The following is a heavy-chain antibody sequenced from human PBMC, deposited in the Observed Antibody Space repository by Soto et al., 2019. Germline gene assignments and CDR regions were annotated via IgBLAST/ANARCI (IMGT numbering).Heavy chain of an antibody. CDR1: GFTFSNAW. J-gene: IGHJ4*02. Sequence: EVQLVESGGGLVQPGGSLRLSCAASGFTFSNAWMSWVRQAPGKGLEWVGRIKSKTDGGTTDYAAPVKGRFTISRDDSKNTLYLQMNSLKTEDTAVYYCTTGYSGYDDFDYWGQGTLVTVSS. CDR2: IKSKTDGGTT. CDR3: TTGYSGYDDFDY. V-gene: IGHV3-15*01. D-gene: IGHD5-12*01.